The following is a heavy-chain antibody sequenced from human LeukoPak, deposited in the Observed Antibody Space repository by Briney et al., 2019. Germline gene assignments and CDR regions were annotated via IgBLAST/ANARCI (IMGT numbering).Heavy chain of an antibody. J-gene: IGHJ4*02. CDR1: GGTFSSYA. CDR2: IIPIFGTA. Sequence: SVKVSCKASGGTFSSYAISWVRQAPGQGLEWMGGIIPIFGTANYAQKFQGRVTITADVSTSTAYMELSSLRSEDTAVYYCARYYYDSSGYYEAFDYWGQGTLVTVSS. V-gene: IGHV1-69*13. D-gene: IGHD3-22*01. CDR3: ARYYYDSSGYYEAFDY.